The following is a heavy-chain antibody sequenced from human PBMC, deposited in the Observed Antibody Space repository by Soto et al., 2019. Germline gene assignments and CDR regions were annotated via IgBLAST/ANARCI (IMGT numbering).Heavy chain of an antibody. CDR1: GGSINSGGYC. D-gene: IGHD5-18*01. CDR3: SRGILV. CDR2: ISYGGST. V-gene: IGHV4-31*03. J-gene: IGHJ4*02. Sequence: QVQLQESGPGLVKPSQTLSLTCTVSGGSINSGGYCWSGIRQHPGKGLDWIGCISYGGSTSYNPSLKSRVTIAVDTSKNQFSLKLSSGTAADTAVYYCSRGILVWGQGTLITVSS.